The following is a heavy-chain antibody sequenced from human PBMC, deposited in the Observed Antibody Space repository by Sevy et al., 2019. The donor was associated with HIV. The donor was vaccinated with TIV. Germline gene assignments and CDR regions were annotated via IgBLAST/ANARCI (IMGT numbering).Heavy chain of an antibody. J-gene: IGHJ4*02. CDR3: AQNGGSSGWYGGY. CDR1: GFTFSSYG. Sequence: GGSLRLSCAASGFTFSSYGMHWVRQAPGKGLEWVAVISYDGSNKYYADSVKGRFTIARDNSKNTLYLQMNSLGAEDTAVYYCAQNGGSSGWYGGYWGQGTLVTVSS. CDR2: ISYDGSNK. V-gene: IGHV3-30*03. D-gene: IGHD6-19*01.